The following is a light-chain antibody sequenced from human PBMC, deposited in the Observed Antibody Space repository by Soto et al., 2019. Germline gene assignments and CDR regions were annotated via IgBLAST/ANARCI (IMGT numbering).Light chain of an antibody. CDR1: QSVSSSY. Sequence: EIVLTLSPGTLSLSPGERATLSCRASQSVSSSYLAWYQQKHGQASWLLIYGASSRATGIPDRFSGSGSGTDFTLTISRLEPEDFAVYYCQQYGSSPSFGQGTRLEIK. V-gene: IGKV3-20*01. J-gene: IGKJ5*01. CDR3: QQYGSSPS. CDR2: GAS.